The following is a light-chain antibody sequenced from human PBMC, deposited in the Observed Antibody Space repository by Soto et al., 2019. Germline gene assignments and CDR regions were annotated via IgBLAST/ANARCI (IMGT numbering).Light chain of an antibody. V-gene: IGKV3-20*01. CDR3: LQYGSSPHT. CDR1: QSVSSNY. J-gene: IGKJ5*01. Sequence: EIVLTQSPATLSLSPGERASLSCRTSQSVSSNYLAWFQQKPGQAPRLLISTASSRATGIPDRFSGSGSGTDFTLTITRLEPEDFAVYYCLQYGSSPHTFGQGTRLEMK. CDR2: TAS.